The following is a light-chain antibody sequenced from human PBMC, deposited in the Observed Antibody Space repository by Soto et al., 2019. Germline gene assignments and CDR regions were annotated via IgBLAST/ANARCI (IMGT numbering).Light chain of an antibody. J-gene: IGLJ1*01. Sequence: QSALTQPASVSGSPGQSITISCTGTSSDVGAYSYVSWYQQHTGKAPKLIIYDVSDRPSGISNRFSGSKSDNTASLTISGLQAEDEAEYYSSSYTCTRTYVFGTGTKATVL. V-gene: IGLV2-14*01. CDR3: SSYTCTRTYV. CDR2: DVS. CDR1: SSDVGAYSY.